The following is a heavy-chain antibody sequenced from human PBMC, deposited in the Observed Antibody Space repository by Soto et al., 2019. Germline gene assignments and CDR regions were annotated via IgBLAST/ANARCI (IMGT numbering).Heavy chain of an antibody. V-gene: IGHV4-39*01. CDR2: IYYSGST. J-gene: IGHJ4*02. D-gene: IGHD2-21*02. CDR1: GGSISSSSYY. CDR3: ARRSNRVTDY. Sequence: PSETLSLTCTVSGGSISSSSYYWGWIRQPPGKGLEWIGSIYYSGSTYYNPSLKSRVTISVDTSKNQFSLKLSSVTAADTAVYYCARRSNRVTDYWGQGTLVTVSS.